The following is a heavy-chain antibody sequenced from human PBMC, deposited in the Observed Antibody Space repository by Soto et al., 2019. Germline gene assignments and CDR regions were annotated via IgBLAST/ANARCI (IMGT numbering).Heavy chain of an antibody. D-gene: IGHD3-22*01. V-gene: IGHV1-24*01. CDR3: ATSSLTMIAKRAIDY. J-gene: IGHJ4*02. CDR2: FDPEDGET. CDR1: GYTLTELS. Sequence: GASVKVSCKVSGYTLTELSMHWVRQAPGKGLEWMGGFDPEDGETIYAQKFQGRVTMTEDTSTDTAYMELSSLRSEDTAVYYCATSSLTMIAKRAIDYWGQGTLVTVSS.